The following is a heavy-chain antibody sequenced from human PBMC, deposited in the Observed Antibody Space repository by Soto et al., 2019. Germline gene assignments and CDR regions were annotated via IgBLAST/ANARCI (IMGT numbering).Heavy chain of an antibody. CDR1: GFTFSSYG. CDR3: ARVAMKYYYGSGTDLIDY. D-gene: IGHD3-10*01. Sequence: QVQLVESGGGVVQPGRSLRLSCAASGFTFSSYGMHWVRQAPGKGLEWVAVIWYDGSNKYYADSVKGRFTISRDNSKNTLYLQMNSLRAEDTAVYYSARVAMKYYYGSGTDLIDYWGQGTLVTVSS. CDR2: IWYDGSNK. J-gene: IGHJ4*02. V-gene: IGHV3-33*01.